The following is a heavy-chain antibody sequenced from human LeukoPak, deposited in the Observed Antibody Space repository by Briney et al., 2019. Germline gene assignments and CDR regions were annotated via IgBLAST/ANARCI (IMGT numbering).Heavy chain of an antibody. CDR1: GYTFTSYG. D-gene: IGHD3-9*01. V-gene: IGHV1-18*01. CDR2: ISAYNGNT. J-gene: IGHJ4*02. Sequence: ASVTVSCKASGYTFTSYGIGWVRQAPGQGLEWMGWISAYNGNTNYAQKLQGRVTMTTDTSTSTAYMELRSLRSDDTAVYYCARDRHYDILTGYYNAFDYWGQGTLVTVSS. CDR3: ARDRHYDILTGYYNAFDY.